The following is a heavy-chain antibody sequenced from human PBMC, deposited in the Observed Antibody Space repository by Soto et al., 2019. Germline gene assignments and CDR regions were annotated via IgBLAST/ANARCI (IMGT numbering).Heavy chain of an antibody. CDR3: ARGLYYYDSSGYY. D-gene: IGHD3-22*01. Sequence: EVQLVESGGGLVQPGGSLRLSCAASGFIFSSYSMNWVRQAPGKGLEWVSYISSSSSTIYYADSVKGRFTISRDNAKNSLYLQINSLRAEDTAVYYCARGLYYYDSSGYYWGQGTLVTVSS. CDR2: ISSSSSTI. V-gene: IGHV3-48*01. J-gene: IGHJ4*02. CDR1: GFIFSSYS.